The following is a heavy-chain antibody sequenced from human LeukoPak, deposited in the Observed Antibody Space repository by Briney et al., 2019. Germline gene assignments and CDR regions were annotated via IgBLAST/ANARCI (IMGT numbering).Heavy chain of an antibody. CDR1: GFTFSSSV. V-gene: IGHV3-23*01. CDR3: AKDPPSVVANAFHI. CDR2: ISGSGGTT. D-gene: IGHD5-12*01. Sequence: PGGSLRLSCAASGFTFSSSVMTWVRQAPGKGPEWVSTISGSGGTTYYAESVKGRFTISRDNSKNTLYLEMDCLRADDTAVYSCAKDPPSVVANAFHIWGQGTMVTVSS. J-gene: IGHJ3*02.